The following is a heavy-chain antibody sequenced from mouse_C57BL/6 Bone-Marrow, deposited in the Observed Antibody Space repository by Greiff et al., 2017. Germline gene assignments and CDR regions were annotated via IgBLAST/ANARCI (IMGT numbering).Heavy chain of an antibody. CDR3: ASTNLLRFDWYFEV. V-gene: IGHV1-64*01. J-gene: IGHJ1*03. CDR1: GYTFTSYW. Sequence: VQLQQPGAELVKPGASVKLSCKASGYTFTSYWMHWVKQRPGQGLEWIGMIHPNSGSTNYNEKFKSKATLTVDKSSSTAYMQLSSLTSEDSAVYYCASTNLLRFDWYFEVWGTGTTVTVSS. D-gene: IGHD1-1*01. CDR2: IHPNSGST.